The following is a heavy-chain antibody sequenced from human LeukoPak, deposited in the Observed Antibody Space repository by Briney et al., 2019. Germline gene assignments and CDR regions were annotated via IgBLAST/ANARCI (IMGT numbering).Heavy chain of an antibody. CDR1: GGSISSYY. CDR3: ARSFGSSWRAEYFQH. Sequence: SETLSLTCTVSGGSISSYYWSWIRQPAGKGLEWIGRIYTSGSTNYNPSLKSRVTMSVDTSKDQFSLKLSSVTAADTAVYYCARSFGSSWRAEYFQHWGQGTLVTVSS. J-gene: IGHJ1*01. V-gene: IGHV4-4*07. CDR2: IYTSGST. D-gene: IGHD6-13*01.